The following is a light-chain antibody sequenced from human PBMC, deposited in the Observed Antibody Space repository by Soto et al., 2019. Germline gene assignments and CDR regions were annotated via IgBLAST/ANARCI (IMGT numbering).Light chain of an antibody. CDR1: QSVSSSY. Sequence: EIVMTQSPATLSVSPGERATLSGMASQSVSSSYLAWYQQKPGQAPRLLIYGASTRATGIPARFSGSGSGTEFTLTISSLQSEDFAVYFCQQYNNWPPITFGQGTDWRL. CDR3: QQYNNWPPIT. V-gene: IGKV3-15*01. CDR2: GAS. J-gene: IGKJ5*01.